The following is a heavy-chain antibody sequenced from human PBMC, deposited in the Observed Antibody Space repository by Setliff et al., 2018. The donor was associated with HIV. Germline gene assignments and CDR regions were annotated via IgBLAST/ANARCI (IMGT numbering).Heavy chain of an antibody. V-gene: IGHV1-18*01. CDR1: GYSFINYG. D-gene: IGHD1-26*01. CDR2: ISAYNGNT. J-gene: IGHJ5*02. CDR3: ARARLQGIVTAVGPRDNCLDP. Sequence: GASVKDSCKASGYSFINYGISWVRQAPGQGLEWMGWISAYNGNTNYAPRLLGRVTMTTDTSTSTAYMELRSPSSDDTAVYYCARARLQGIVTAVGPRDNCLDPWGQGTRVTVS.